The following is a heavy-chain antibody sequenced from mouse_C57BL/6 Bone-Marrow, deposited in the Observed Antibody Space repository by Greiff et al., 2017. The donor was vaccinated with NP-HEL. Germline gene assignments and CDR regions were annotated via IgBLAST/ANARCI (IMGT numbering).Heavy chain of an antibody. J-gene: IGHJ2*01. CDR2: IYPGDGDT. CDR3: ARAKYGYPDY. D-gene: IGHD2-2*01. V-gene: IGHV1-82*01. CDR1: GYAFSSSW. Sequence: VQGVESGPELVKPGASVKISCKASGYAFSSSWMNWVKQRPGKGLEWIGRIYPGDGDTNYNGKFKGKATLTADKSSSTAYMQLSSLTSEDSAVYFCARAKYGYPDYWGQGTTLTVSS.